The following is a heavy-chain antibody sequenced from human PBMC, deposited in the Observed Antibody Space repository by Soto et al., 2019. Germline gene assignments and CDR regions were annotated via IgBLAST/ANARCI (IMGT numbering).Heavy chain of an antibody. CDR1: GSAFKNYD. V-gene: IGHV1-8*03. CDR2: MNPNTGHS. J-gene: IGHJ4*02. CDR3: AVCLAAAGPHDY. D-gene: IGHD6-13*01. Sequence: GASVNVSCKAFGSAFKNYDIHWVRQATGQGLEWLGWMNPNTGHSVPSWKFQGRVTITADESTSTAYMELSSLRSEDTAVYYFAVCLAAAGPHDYWGQGTLDIGSS.